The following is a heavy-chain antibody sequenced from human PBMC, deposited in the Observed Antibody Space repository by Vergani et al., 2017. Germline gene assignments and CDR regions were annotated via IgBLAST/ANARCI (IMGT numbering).Heavy chain of an antibody. Sequence: EVQLVQSGAEVKKPGESLKISCKGSGYSFTSYWIGWVRQMPGKGLEWMGIIYPGDSDTRYSPSFQGQVTISADKSISTGYLQWSSLKASDTAMYYCARPALAYCDGDCYSGDGFDYWGQGTLVTVAS. CDR3: ARPALAYCDGDCYSGDGFDY. V-gene: IGHV5-51*01. CDR2: IYPGDSDT. J-gene: IGHJ4*02. D-gene: IGHD2-21*02. CDR1: GYSFTSYW.